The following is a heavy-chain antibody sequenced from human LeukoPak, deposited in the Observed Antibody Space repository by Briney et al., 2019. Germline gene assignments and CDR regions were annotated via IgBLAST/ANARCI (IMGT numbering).Heavy chain of an antibody. V-gene: IGHV3-20*01. CDR2: IRWNGGST. J-gene: IGHJ5*02. D-gene: IGHD2-2*02. CDR3: ARDGGYCSSTSCYRWFHP. CDR1: GFTFDNYA. Sequence: PGGSLCLSCAASGFTFDNYAMNWVRQAPGKGLEWVSGIRWNGGSTGYADSVKGRFTISRDNAKNSLYLQMNSLRAEDTAFYHCARDGGYCSSTSCYRWFHPWRQGTLVTVSS.